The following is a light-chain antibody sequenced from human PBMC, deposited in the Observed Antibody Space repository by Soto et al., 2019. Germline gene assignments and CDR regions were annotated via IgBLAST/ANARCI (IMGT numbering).Light chain of an antibody. Sequence: QSVLTQPPSVSGAPGQRVTISCTGSSSNIGAGYDVHWYQQLPGTAPKLLIYGNSNRPSGVPERFSGSNSENTAALTITRVEAVDEADYYCQVWDTSNDHVVFGGGTKVTVL. CDR2: GNS. J-gene: IGLJ2*01. V-gene: IGLV1-40*01. CDR3: QVWDTSNDHVV. CDR1: SSNIGAGYD.